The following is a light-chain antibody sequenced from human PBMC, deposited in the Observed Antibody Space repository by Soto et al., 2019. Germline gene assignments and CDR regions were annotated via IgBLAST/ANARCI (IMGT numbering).Light chain of an antibody. J-gene: IGKJ2*01. V-gene: IGKV1-39*01. Sequence: DIQMTQSPSSLTASVGDRVTITCRASQSISNNLSWYQQRPGKAPKFLIYVASTLQRGVPSRFSGXXSXTVXTLTISSLQPEDFATYFCQQTFSPPYTFGQGTTLEIK. CDR2: VAS. CDR3: QQTFSPPYT. CDR1: QSISNN.